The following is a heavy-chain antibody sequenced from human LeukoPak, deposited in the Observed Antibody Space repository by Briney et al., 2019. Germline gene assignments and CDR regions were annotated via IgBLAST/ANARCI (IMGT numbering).Heavy chain of an antibody. CDR3: ARGSSGTIPGY. V-gene: IGHV3-53*01. Sequence: GSPRLSCAASGFTVSSNYMSWVRQAPGKGLEWVSVIYSGGSTYYADSVKGRFTISRDNSKNTLYLQMNSLRAEDTAVYYCARGSSGTIPGYWGQGTLVTVSS. CDR2: IYSGGST. CDR1: GFTVSSNY. D-gene: IGHD3-10*01. J-gene: IGHJ4*02.